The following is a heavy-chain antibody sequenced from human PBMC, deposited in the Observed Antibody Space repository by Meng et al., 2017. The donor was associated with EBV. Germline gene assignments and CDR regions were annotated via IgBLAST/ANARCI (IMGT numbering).Heavy chain of an antibody. J-gene: IGHJ4*02. V-gene: IGHV3-21*01. CDR1: GFTLRSYS. CDR2: ISSNSIDI. Sequence: DVQLEESGGGLVKPGESLNLSCAASGFTLRSYSMNWVRLAPGKGLEWVSSISSNSIDIYYADLVKGRFTISRDNAKNSLFLQMNSLRAEDTAVYYCARDRTSNRFDYWGQGTLVTVSS. D-gene: IGHD2-8*01. CDR3: ARDRTSNRFDY.